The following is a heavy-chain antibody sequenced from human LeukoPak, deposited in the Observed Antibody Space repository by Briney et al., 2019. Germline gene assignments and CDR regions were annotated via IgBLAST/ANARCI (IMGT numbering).Heavy chain of an antibody. CDR1: GYTFTSYG. CDR2: ISAYNGNT. V-gene: IGHV1-18*01. Sequence: ASVTVSCKASGYTFTSYGISWVRQAPGQGLEWMGWISAYNGNTNYAQKLQGRVTMTTDTSTSTAYMELRSLRSDDTAVYYCARDSYYYDSSVYYSFDYWGQGTLVTVSS. CDR3: ARDSYYYDSSVYYSFDY. J-gene: IGHJ4*02. D-gene: IGHD3-22*01.